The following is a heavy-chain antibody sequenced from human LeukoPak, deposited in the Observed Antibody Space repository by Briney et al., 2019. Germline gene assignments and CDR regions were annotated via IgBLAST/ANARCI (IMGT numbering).Heavy chain of an antibody. J-gene: IGHJ5*02. V-gene: IGHV4-39*01. Sequence: SETLSLTCTVFGGSISSSTSYWGWIRQPPGKGLEWIGSIYYSGSTYYNPSLKSRVTISVDTSKNQFSLKLTSVTAADTAVYYCARHSRLGYCSSTSCYRADNWFDPWGQGTLVTVSS. CDR2: IYYSGST. CDR3: ARHSRLGYCSSTSCYRADNWFDP. D-gene: IGHD2-2*01. CDR1: GGSISSSTSY.